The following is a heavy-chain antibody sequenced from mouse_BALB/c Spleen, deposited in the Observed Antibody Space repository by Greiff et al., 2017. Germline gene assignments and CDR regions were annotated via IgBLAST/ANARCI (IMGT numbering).Heavy chain of an antibody. J-gene: IGHJ3*01. CDR3: AREGVYYYGSSWFAY. Sequence: VQLQQSGPGLVKPSQSLSLTCTVTGYSITSDYAWNWIRQFPGNKLEWMGYISYSGSTSYNPSLKSRISITRDTSKNQFFLQLNSVTTEDTATYYCAREGVYYYGSSWFAYWGQGTLVTVSA. D-gene: IGHD1-1*01. V-gene: IGHV3-2*02. CDR2: ISYSGST. CDR1: GYSITSDYA.